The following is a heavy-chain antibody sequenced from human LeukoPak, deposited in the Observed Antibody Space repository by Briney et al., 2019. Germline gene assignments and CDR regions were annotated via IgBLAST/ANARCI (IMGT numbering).Heavy chain of an antibody. CDR3: ARFIVVVPAAIYYMDV. CDR2: ISAYNGNT. V-gene: IGHV1-18*01. J-gene: IGHJ6*03. D-gene: IGHD2-2*01. CDR1: GYTFTSYG. Sequence: ASVKVSCKVSGYTFTSYGISWVRQAPGQGLEWMGWISAYNGNTNYAQKLQGRVTMTTDTSTSTAYMELRSLRSDDTAVYYCARFIVVVPAAIYYMDVWGKGTTVTVSS.